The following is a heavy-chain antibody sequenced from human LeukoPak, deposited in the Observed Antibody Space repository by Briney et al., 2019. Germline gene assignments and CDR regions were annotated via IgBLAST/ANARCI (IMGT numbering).Heavy chain of an antibody. Sequence: GASVKVSCKVSGGTFSSYAISWVRQDPGQGLEWMGGIIPIFGTANYAQKFQGRVTITADKSTSTAYMELSSLRSEDTAVYYCARETAYCGGGDCYAYFDYWGQGTLVTVSS. D-gene: IGHD2-21*02. CDR3: ARETAYCGGGDCYAYFDY. CDR1: GGTFSSYA. J-gene: IGHJ4*02. V-gene: IGHV1-69*06. CDR2: IIPIFGTA.